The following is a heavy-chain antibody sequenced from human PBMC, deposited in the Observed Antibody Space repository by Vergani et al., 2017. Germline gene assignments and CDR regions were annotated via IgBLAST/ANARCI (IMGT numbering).Heavy chain of an antibody. CDR3: ARELRGNRITIFGVVMRTYGMDV. J-gene: IGHJ6*02. CDR2: IYTSGST. Sequence: QVQLQQWGAGLLKPSETLSLTCAVSGGSISSYYWSWIRQPAGKGLEWIGRIYTSGSTNYNPSLKSRVTMSVDTSKNQFSLKLSSVTAADTAVYYCARELRGNRITIFGVVMRTYGMDVWGQGTTVTVSS. V-gene: IGHV4-59*10. D-gene: IGHD3-3*01. CDR1: GGSISSYY.